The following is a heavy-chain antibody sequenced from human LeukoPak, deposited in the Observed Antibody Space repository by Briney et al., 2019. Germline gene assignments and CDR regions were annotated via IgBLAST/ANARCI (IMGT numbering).Heavy chain of an antibody. CDR3: AREVLRWYHYYYGMDV. CDR1: GFTFSSYW. CDR2: IKQDGSEK. Sequence: GGSLRLSCAASGFTFSSYWMSWVRQAPGKGLEWVANIKQDGSEKYYVDSVKGRFTISRDNAKNSLYLQMNSLRAEDTAVYYCAREVLRWYHYYYGMDVWGQGTTVTVSS. D-gene: IGHD4-23*01. J-gene: IGHJ6*02. V-gene: IGHV3-7*01.